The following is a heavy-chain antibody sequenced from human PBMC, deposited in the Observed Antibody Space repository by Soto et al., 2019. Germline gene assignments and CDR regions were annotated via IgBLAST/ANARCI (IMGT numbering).Heavy chain of an antibody. CDR2: ISYDGTKK. CDR1: GLTFSNYD. D-gene: IGHD3-16*01. CDR3: ARDPSLAAYYFDY. Sequence: GGSLRLSCAVSGLTFSNYDMHWVRQAPGKGLEWVAGISYDGTKKHHAESVKGRFTISRDNSRNTPSLQMNSLRAEDTAVYYCARDPSLAAYYFDYWGQGTLVTVSS. J-gene: IGHJ4*02. V-gene: IGHV3-30-3*01.